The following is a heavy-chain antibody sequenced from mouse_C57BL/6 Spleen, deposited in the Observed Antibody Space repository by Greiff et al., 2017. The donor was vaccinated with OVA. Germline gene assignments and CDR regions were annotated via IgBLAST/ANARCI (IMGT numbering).Heavy chain of an antibody. D-gene: IGHD1-1*02. CDR2: IRSKSNNYAT. CDR1: GFSFNTYA. CDR3: VRGWSYAMDY. J-gene: IGHJ4*01. Sequence: EVKLVESGGGLVQPKGSLKLSCAASGFSFNTYAMNWVRQAPGKGLEWVARIRSKSNNYATYYADSVKDRFTISRDDSESMLYLQMNNLKTEDTAMYYCVRGWSYAMDYWGQGTSVTVSS. V-gene: IGHV10-1*01.